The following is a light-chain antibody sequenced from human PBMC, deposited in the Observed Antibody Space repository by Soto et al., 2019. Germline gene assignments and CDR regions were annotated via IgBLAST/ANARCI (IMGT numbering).Light chain of an antibody. V-gene: IGKV1-5*03. CDR1: QSISDS. CDR3: HHYDGYSYT. J-gene: IGKJ2*01. CDR2: QAS. Sequence: DIQMTQSPSTLSASVGDRVTITCRASQSISDSLAWYQQMPGRAPKLLIYQASTLESGVPSRFSGSGSGTEFTLTISSLQPDDFATYYCHHYDGYSYTFGQGTKLDIK.